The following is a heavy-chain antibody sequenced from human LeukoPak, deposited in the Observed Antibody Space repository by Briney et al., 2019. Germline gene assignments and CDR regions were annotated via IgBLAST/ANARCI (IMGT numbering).Heavy chain of an antibody. D-gene: IGHD1-26*01. CDR2: INYDGSEK. J-gene: IGHJ4*02. V-gene: IGHV3-7*04. CDR3: ARVSVGPTNYFDF. Sequence: GGSLRLSCAASGFTFSSYWMSWVRQAPGKGLEWVANINYDGSEKYYVDSGKGRFTISRDNARNSLYLQMNSLRAEDTAVYYCARVSVGPTNYFDFWGQGTLVTVSS. CDR1: GFTFSSYW.